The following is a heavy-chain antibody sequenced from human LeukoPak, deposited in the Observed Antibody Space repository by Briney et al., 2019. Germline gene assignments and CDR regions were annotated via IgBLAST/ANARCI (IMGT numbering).Heavy chain of an antibody. Sequence: PSETLSLTCAVSGYSISSGYYWCWIRQPPGKGLDWIASMYHSGNTYYNPSLKSRVTISVDTSKNQFSPRLSSVTAADTAVYYCAKQGPTVVTHFDTWGQGTLVTVSS. V-gene: IGHV4-38-2*01. D-gene: IGHD4-23*01. J-gene: IGHJ4*02. CDR2: MYHSGNT. CDR3: AKQGPTVVTHFDT. CDR1: GYSISSGYY.